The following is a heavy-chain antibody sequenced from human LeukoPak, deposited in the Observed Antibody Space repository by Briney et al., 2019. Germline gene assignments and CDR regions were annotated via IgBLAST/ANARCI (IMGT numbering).Heavy chain of an antibody. V-gene: IGHV3-21*01. CDR2: ISSSSSYI. D-gene: IGHD5/OR15-5a*01. CDR3: ARDAGSTKVDY. J-gene: IGHJ4*02. Sequence: GGSLRLSCAASGFTFRDYYMSWVRQAPGKGLEWVSSISSSSSYIYYADSVKGRFTISRDNAKNSLYLQMNSLRAEDTAVYYCARDAGSTKVDYWGQGTLVTVSS. CDR1: GFTFRDYY.